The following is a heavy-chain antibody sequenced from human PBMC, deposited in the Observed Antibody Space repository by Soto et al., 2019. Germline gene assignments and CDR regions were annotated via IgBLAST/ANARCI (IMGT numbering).Heavy chain of an antibody. J-gene: IGHJ4*02. D-gene: IGHD1-1*01. CDR3: TRCHGSSATATGDF. V-gene: IGHV3-74*01. Sequence: PGGSLRLSCTASGFTFSMFWMNWVRQGPGKGPEWVSRINDDGISTNYADSVSGPFTISRDNAKNILYLQMNALRVEDTAVYYCTRCHGSSATATGDFWGPGTLVTVSS. CDR2: INDDGIST. CDR1: GFTFSMFW.